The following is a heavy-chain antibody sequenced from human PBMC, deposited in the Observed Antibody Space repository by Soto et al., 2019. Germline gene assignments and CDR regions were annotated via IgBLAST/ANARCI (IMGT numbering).Heavy chain of an antibody. CDR2: IKQDGSNK. CDR1: GFILGGYW. Sequence: EVQLVESGGGLVQPGGSLTLTCATSGFILGGYWMSWVRQAPGKGLEWVANIKQDGSNKYYMDSVKGRFAISRDNDKNSVYLQMNSLGAEDTAVYYCGGGGGNFDQWGQGTLVTVSS. V-gene: IGHV3-7*04. J-gene: IGHJ4*02. CDR3: GGGGGNFDQ. D-gene: IGHD3-16*01.